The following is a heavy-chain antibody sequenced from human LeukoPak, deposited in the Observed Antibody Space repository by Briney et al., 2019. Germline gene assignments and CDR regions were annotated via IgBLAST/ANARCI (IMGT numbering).Heavy chain of an antibody. Sequence: ASVNVSCKVSGYTLTELSMHWVRQAPGKGLEWMGGFDPEDGETIYAQKFQGRVTMTEDTSTDTAYMELSSLRSEDTAVYYCATVLSRDSSGWYDFDYWGQGTLVTVSS. CDR1: GYTLTELS. CDR3: ATVLSRDSSGWYDFDY. V-gene: IGHV1-24*01. J-gene: IGHJ4*02. CDR2: FDPEDGET. D-gene: IGHD6-19*01.